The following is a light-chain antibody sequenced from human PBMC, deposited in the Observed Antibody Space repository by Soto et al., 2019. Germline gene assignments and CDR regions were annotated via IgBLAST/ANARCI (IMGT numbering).Light chain of an antibody. Sequence: DIQMTQSPSSLSASVGDRVTITCRASQGISAFLAWFQQKPGQAPKRLIHAASSLESGVPSRFSGSGSGTELFLTISSLQPEDSATYYCLQHNTFPFTFGPGTKVEIK. J-gene: IGKJ3*01. CDR3: LQHNTFPFT. V-gene: IGKV1-17*01. CDR2: AAS. CDR1: QGISAF.